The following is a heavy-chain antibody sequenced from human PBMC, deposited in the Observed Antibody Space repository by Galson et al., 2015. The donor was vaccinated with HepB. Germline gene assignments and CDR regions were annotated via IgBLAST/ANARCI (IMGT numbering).Heavy chain of an antibody. D-gene: IGHD6-13*01. CDR2: ITPLFGTA. J-gene: IGHJ4*02. V-gene: IGHV1-69*13. Sequence: SVKVSCKASGGTFSTHAMSWVRQAPGQGLEWMGGITPLFGTAKYAQKFQGRVTITADESTSTVYMEVRSLRFEDTAVYYCAREGIAASTNPVDYWGQGTLVTVSS. CDR3: AREGIAASTNPVDY. CDR1: GGTFSTHA.